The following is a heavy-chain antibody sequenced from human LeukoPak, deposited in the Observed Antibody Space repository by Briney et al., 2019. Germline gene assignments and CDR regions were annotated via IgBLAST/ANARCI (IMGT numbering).Heavy chain of an antibody. CDR3: ARVNRSVRSWLSSPGYLQP. CDR1: GGSITGNY. V-gene: IGHV4-34*01. Sequence: SETLSLTCAVYGGSITGNYWSWIRQPPGKGLEWIGEINHSGSTNYNPSLKSRVTISVDTSKNQFSLKLSSVTAADTAVYYCARVNRSVRSWLSSPGYLQPWGPGSLVTVSS. J-gene: IGHJ1*01. D-gene: IGHD6-13*01. CDR2: INHSGST.